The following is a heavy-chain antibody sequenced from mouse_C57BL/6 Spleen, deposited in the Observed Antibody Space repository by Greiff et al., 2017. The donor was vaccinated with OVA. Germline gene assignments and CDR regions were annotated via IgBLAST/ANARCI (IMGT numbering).Heavy chain of an antibody. CDR3: ARREGNYDAMDY. J-gene: IGHJ4*01. V-gene: IGHV3-6*01. Sequence: VQLKQSGPGLVKPSQSLSLTCSVTGYSITSGYYWNWIRQFPGNKLEWMGYISYDGSNNYNPSLKNRISITRDTSKNQFFLKLNSVTTEDTATYYCARREGNYDAMDYWGQGTSVTVSS. CDR1: GYSITSGYY. CDR2: ISYDGSN. D-gene: IGHD2-1*01.